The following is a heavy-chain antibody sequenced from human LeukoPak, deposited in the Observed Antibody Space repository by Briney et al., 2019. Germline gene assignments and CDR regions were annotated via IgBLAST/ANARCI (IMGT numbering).Heavy chain of an antibody. CDR2: ISAYNGNT. CDR1: GYTFTNYA. CDR3: ARGGSRSRRGDDAFDI. V-gene: IGHV1-18*01. D-gene: IGHD3-10*01. Sequence: ASVKVSCKASGYTFTNYAMNWARQAPGQGLEWMGWISAYNGNTELAQKFQGRVTLATDASTGTAYVELRSLTSDDTAVYFCARGGSRSRRGDDAFDIWGQGTMVTVSS. J-gene: IGHJ3*02.